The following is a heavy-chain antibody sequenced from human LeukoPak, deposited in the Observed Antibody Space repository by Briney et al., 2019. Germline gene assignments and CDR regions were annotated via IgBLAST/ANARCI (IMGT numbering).Heavy chain of an antibody. V-gene: IGHV4-39*07. CDR3: ARDQVAVAGIAP. D-gene: IGHD6-19*01. Sequence: PSSTLSLTCTVSGASISTIISYWCWIRQTPGEGLMRIWSIYYSGTTYYNPSLESRVTISIDTSKNQFSVKLTSVTAADTAVYYCARDQVAVAGIAPWGQATLVTVSS. J-gene: IGHJ5*02. CDR1: GASISTIISY. CDR2: IYYSGTT.